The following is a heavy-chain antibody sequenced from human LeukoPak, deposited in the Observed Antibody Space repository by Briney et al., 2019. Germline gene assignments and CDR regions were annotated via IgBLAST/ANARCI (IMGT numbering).Heavy chain of an antibody. CDR1: GGSIGDSYW. V-gene: IGHV4-4*02. CDR3: ARDPPRSGLNLDY. CDR2: IYHDGST. J-gene: IGHJ4*02. D-gene: IGHD3-10*01. Sequence: SETLSLTCAVSGGSIGDSYWWTWVRQPPGKGREWIGEIYHDGSTNYNPSLKGRVTISLDKSKNQFSLKLNSMTAADTAVYYCARDPPRSGLNLDYWGQGTLVTVSS.